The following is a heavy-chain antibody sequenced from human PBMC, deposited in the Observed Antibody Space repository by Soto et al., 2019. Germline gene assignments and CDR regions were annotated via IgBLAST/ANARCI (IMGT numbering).Heavy chain of an antibody. CDR2: VGGSGGYT. D-gene: IGHD6-13*01. Sequence: GGSLRLSCAASGFFFSSYAMSWVRQAPGKGLEWVSGVGGSGGYTSNADSVKGRLTISRDNSKNTLYLQMESLTVEDTAVYFCAKDAAMVSSTFNYFDFWGQGTLVTVSS. CDR3: AKDAAMVSSTFNYFDF. CDR1: GFFFSSYA. J-gene: IGHJ4*02. V-gene: IGHV3-23*01.